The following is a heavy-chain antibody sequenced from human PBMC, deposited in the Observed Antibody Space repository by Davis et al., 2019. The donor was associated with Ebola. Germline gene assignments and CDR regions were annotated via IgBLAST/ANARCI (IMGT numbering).Heavy chain of an antibody. CDR1: GFTFSSYE. CDR2: ISSSGSTI. CDR3: AKDLNIPGIAVAGTGY. Sequence: GESLKISCAASGFTFSSYEMNWVRQAPGKGLEWVSYISSSGSTIYYADSVKGRFTISRDNAKNSLYLQMNSLRAEDTAVYYCAKDLNIPGIAVAGTGYWGQGTLVTVSS. J-gene: IGHJ4*02. V-gene: IGHV3-48*03. D-gene: IGHD6-19*01.